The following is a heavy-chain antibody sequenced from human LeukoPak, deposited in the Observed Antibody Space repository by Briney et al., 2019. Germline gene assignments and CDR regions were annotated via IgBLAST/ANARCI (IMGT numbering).Heavy chain of an antibody. CDR1: GYDFIGYY. CDR3: ARVSREPYYYYMDV. J-gene: IGHJ6*03. V-gene: IGHV1-2*02. D-gene: IGHD1-26*01. Sequence: ASVNVSCKASGYDFIGYYMHWVRQAAGQGLEGMGGMNPNNDYTYYAQKFQCRVTLTRDTSISTVYMELPRLTSDDTAVYYCARVSREPYYYYMDVWGKGTTVTISS. CDR2: MNPNNDYT.